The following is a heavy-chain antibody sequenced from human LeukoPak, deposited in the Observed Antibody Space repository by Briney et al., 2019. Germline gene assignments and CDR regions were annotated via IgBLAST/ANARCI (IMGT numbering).Heavy chain of an antibody. CDR3: ARDPYGDYVAGYYFDY. Sequence: PSETLSLTCTVSGGSISSSSYYWGWIRQPPGKGLEWIGSIYYSGSTYYNPSLKSRVTISVDTSKNQFSLKLSSVTAADTAVYYCARDPYGDYVAGYYFDYWGQGTLVTVSS. CDR2: IYYSGST. J-gene: IGHJ4*02. CDR1: GGSISSSSYY. V-gene: IGHV4-39*07. D-gene: IGHD4-17*01.